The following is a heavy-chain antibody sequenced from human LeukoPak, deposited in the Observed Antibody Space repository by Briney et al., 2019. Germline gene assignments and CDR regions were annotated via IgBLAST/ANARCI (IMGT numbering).Heavy chain of an antibody. CDR3: ARDLGITY. Sequence: HPGGSLILSCAASGFTFSSYAMSWVRQAPGKGLEWVSVIYTGGSTYYADSVKGRFTISRDNSKNTLYLQMNSLRAEDTAVYYCARDLGITYWGQGTLVTVSS. CDR2: IYTGGST. D-gene: IGHD7-27*01. V-gene: IGHV3-66*01. J-gene: IGHJ4*02. CDR1: GFTFSSYA.